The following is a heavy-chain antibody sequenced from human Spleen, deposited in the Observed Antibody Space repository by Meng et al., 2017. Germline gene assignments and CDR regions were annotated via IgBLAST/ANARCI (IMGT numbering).Heavy chain of an antibody. CDR1: GYTFTGYW. CDR2: INPNNGDT. J-gene: IGHJ4*02. V-gene: IGHV1-2*06. Sequence: GGSLRLSCKASGYTFTGYWLHWVRQVPGQGLEWMGRINPNNGDTSCAQKFQGRVTMTRDTSISTAYMELSGLRSDDTAVYYCNTILEVADFYFDYWGQGTLVTVSS. CDR3: NTILEVADFYFDY. D-gene: IGHD3-3*01.